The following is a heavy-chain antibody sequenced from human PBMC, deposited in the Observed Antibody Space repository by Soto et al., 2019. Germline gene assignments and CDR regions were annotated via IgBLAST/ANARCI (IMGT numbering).Heavy chain of an antibody. CDR2: ITGDGVSI. J-gene: IGHJ2*01. CDR1: GFTLSNYA. V-gene: IGHV3-23*01. Sequence: EVQLLESGGGLVQPGGSLRLSCAASGFTLSNYAMSWVRQAPGKGLEWVSGITGDGVSIFYADSVKGRFTISTDNSKNTLYLQMNSLRVEDTAVYYCAKDWGGVTTFWYFDLWGRGTPVTVSS. D-gene: IGHD3-16*01. CDR3: AKDWGGVTTFWYFDL.